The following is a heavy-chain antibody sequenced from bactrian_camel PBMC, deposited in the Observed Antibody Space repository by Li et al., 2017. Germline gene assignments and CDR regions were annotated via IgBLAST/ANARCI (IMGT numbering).Heavy chain of an antibody. Sequence: QLVESGGGLVQPGGSLRLSCAASGFTFSSYAMSWVRQAPGKGLEWVSSITSEGSSTYYADSVKGRFTVSRDNAKNTLYLRLNSLKTEDTAMYYCAKSYYRDYGPYRPGFGYWGQGTQVTVS. CDR3: AKSYYRDYGPYRPGFGY. J-gene: IGHJ6*01. V-gene: IGHV3S31*01. D-gene: IGHD4*01. CDR2: ITSEGSST. CDR1: GFTFSSYA.